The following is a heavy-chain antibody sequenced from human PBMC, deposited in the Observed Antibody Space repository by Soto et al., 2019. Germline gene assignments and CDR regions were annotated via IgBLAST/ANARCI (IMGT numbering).Heavy chain of an antibody. Sequence: SETLSLTCTVSGGSIISYYWSWIRQPPWKGLEWIGYIYYSGSTNYNPSLKSRVTISVDTSKNQFSLKLSSVTAADTAVYYCARHGYCISTSCYEGTWFDSWGPAPLVTVSS. CDR2: IYYSGST. CDR1: GGSIISYY. V-gene: IGHV4-59*08. J-gene: IGHJ5*01. CDR3: ARHGYCISTSCYEGTWFDS. D-gene: IGHD2-2*03.